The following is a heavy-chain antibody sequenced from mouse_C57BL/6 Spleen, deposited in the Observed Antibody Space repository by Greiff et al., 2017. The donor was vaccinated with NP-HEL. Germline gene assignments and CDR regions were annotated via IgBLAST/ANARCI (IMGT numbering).Heavy chain of an antibody. V-gene: IGHV15-2*01. J-gene: IGHJ1*03. CDR2: ILPSIGRT. CDR3: GRGGYFDV. Sequence: QVQLKESGSELRRPGSSVKLSCKDSDSEFSPIAYLCWVRQKPGHGFEWIGGILPSIGRTIHGEKFGDKATSDANTLSNTACMEINSVTSEDSAVDYCGRGGYFDVWGTGTTVTVSS. CDR1: DSEFSPIAY.